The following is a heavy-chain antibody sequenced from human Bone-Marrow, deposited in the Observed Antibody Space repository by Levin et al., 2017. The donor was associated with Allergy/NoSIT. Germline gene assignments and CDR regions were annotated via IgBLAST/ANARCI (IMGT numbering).Heavy chain of an antibody. CDR2: ISGSGSST. D-gene: IGHD6-19*01. CDR3: AKGAGWVAGAVALI. J-gene: IGHJ4*02. CDR1: GFTFNSYA. V-gene: IGHV3-23*01. Sequence: GGSLRLSCAASGFTFNSYALSWVRQAPGKGLEWVSAISGSGSSTYYADSVKGRFTISRDNSKTTLYLQMNSLRGEDTAVYYCAKGAGWVAGAVALIWGQGTLVTVSS.